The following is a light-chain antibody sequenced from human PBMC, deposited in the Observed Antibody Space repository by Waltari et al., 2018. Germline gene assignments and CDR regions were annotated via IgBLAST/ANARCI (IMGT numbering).Light chain of an antibody. CDR2: GAS. V-gene: IGKV3-15*01. J-gene: IGKJ4*01. Sequence: EIVMTQSPATLSVSPGERATLSCRASHGVSGNLAWYQQQPGKGPRLLIYGASARDTGSPARCGGSGCGTEFKLSLSSLQSEDFAVYYCQQYNDWPRAFGGGTKVEIK. CDR1: HGVSGN. CDR3: QQYNDWPRA.